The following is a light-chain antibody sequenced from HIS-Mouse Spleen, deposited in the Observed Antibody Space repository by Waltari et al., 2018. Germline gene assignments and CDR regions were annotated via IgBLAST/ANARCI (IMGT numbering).Light chain of an antibody. CDR2: EVS. J-gene: IGLJ1*01. Sequence: QSALTQPASVSGSPGQSITISCTGTSSDVGGYNYVSWYQQHPGKAPKLTIYEVSNRPSGVSNRFSGSQSGNTASLTISGLQAEDEADYYCSSYTSSSTFFGTGTKVTVL. CDR3: SSYTSSSTF. CDR1: SSDVGGYNY. V-gene: IGLV2-14*01.